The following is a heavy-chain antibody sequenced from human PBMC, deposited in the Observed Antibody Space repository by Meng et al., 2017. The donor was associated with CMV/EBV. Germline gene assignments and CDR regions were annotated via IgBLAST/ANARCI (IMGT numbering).Heavy chain of an antibody. CDR3: ARGIPHKPSSTSCYRKKYCYYYGMDV. V-gene: IGHV4-34*01. CDR1: GGSFSGYY. Sequence: GSLRLSCAVYGGSFSGYYWSWIRQPPGKGLEWIGEINHSGSTNYNPSLKSRVTISVDTSKNQFSLKLSSVTAADTAVYYCARGIPHKPSSTSCYRKKYCYYYGMDVWGQGTTVTVSS. J-gene: IGHJ6*02. CDR2: INHSGST. D-gene: IGHD2-2*01.